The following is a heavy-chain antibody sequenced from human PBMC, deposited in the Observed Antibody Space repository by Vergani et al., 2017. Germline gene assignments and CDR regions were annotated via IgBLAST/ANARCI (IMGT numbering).Heavy chain of an antibody. CDR2: IIPIFGTA. J-gene: IGHJ6*03. CDR1: GGTFSSYA. Sequence: QVQLVQSGAEVKKPGSSVKVSCKASGGTFSSYAISWVRQAPGQGLEWMGRIIPIFGTANYAQKFQGRVTITADESTSTAYMELSSLRSEDTAVYYCASGSCSSTSCYGGNFYYYYYMDVWGKGTTVTVSS. V-gene: IGHV1-69*15. D-gene: IGHD2-2*01. CDR3: ASGSCSSTSCYGGNFYYYYYMDV.